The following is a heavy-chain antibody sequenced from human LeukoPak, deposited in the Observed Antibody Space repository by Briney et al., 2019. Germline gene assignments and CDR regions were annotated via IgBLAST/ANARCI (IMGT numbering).Heavy chain of an antibody. CDR2: INHSGST. CDR3: ARARGYSYDH. Sequence: SETLSLTCAVYGGSFSGYYWSWIRQPPGKGLEWIGEINHSGSTNYNPSLKSRVTISVDTSKNQFSLKLSSVTAADTAVYYCARARGYSYDHWGQGTLVTVSS. V-gene: IGHV4-34*01. CDR1: GGSFSGYY. J-gene: IGHJ4*02. D-gene: IGHD5-18*01.